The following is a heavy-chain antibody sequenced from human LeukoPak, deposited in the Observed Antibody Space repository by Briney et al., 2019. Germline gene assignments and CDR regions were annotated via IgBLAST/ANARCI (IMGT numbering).Heavy chain of an antibody. CDR3: APLDFEYSGYDSLKY. V-gene: IGHV3-74*01. D-gene: IGHD5-12*01. CDR2: INSDGSST. CDR1: GFTFSSYW. J-gene: IGHJ4*02. Sequence: GGSLRLSCAASGFTFSSYWMHWVRQAPGKGLVWVSRINSDGSSTSYADSVKGRFTISRDNAKNTLHLQMNSLRAEDTAVYYCAPLDFEYSGYDSLKYWGQGTLVTVSS.